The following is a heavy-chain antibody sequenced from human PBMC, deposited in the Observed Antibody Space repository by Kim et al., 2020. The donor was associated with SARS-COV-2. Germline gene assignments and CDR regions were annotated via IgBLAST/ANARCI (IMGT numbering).Heavy chain of an antibody. CDR2: ISCSGVNT. CDR3: VKMMGWRYIPVTGMDD. V-gene: IGHV3-23*01. CDR1: GFTFSNYA. Sequence: GGSLRLSCAASGFTFSNYAMTWVRQAPGKGLEWVSLISCSGVNTYNADSVRGRFTISRDNSKNTLFLQVNRLRAEDTAIYYCVKMMGWRYIPVTGMDDWVQGTTVTVSS. J-gene: IGHJ6*02. D-gene: IGHD1-20*01.